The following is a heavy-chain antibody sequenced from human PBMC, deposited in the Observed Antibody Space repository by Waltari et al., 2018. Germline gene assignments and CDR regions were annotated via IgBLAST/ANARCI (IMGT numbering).Heavy chain of an antibody. CDR2: ISFDGLDK. Sequence: QGQLVESGGGVVQPGRSLDLTFTALGLILRHYGRHWVRQAPGKGLEWVAVISFDGLDKRYADSVKGRFTISRDNSKNTLFLELNSLTTDDTGVYFCAKANRHSGQDNWFDPWGHGAPVTVSS. V-gene: IGHV3-30*18. CDR1: GLILRHYG. J-gene: IGHJ5*02. CDR3: AKANRHSGQDNWFDP. D-gene: IGHD2-15*01.